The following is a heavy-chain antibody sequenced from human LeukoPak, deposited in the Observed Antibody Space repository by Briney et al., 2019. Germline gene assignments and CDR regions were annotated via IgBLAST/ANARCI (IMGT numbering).Heavy chain of an antibody. Sequence: SETLSLTCTVSGGSISSYYWSWIRQPAGKGLEWIGRSYTSGSTNYNPSLKSRVTMSVDTSKNQFSLKLSSVTAADTAVYYCARDRRFGELFNYYYGMDVWGQGTTVTVSS. J-gene: IGHJ6*02. D-gene: IGHD3-10*01. V-gene: IGHV4-4*07. CDR1: GGSISSYY. CDR3: ARDRRFGELFNYYYGMDV. CDR2: SYTSGST.